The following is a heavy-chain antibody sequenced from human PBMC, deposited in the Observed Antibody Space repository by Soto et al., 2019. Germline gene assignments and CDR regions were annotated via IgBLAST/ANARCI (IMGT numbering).Heavy chain of an antibody. V-gene: IGHV4-38-2*01. CDR2: IYHSGST. CDR1: GYSISSGYY. CDR3: ARAGKQLVPWYFDL. D-gene: IGHD6-6*01. Sequence: SETLSLTXAVSGYSISSGYYWGWIRQPPGKGLEWIGSIYHSGSTYYNPSLKSRVTISVDTSKNQFSLKLSSVTAADTAVYYCARAGKQLVPWYFDLWGRGTLVTVSS. J-gene: IGHJ2*01.